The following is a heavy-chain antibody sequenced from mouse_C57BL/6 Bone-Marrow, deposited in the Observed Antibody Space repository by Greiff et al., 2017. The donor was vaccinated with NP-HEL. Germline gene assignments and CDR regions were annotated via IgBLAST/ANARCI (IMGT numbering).Heavy chain of an antibody. CDR1: GFTFSSYA. V-gene: IGHV5-4*01. D-gene: IGHD2-10*02. CDR2: ISDGGSYT. Sequence: EVMLVESGGGLVKPGGSLKLSCAASGFTFSSYAMSWVRQTPEKRLEWVATISDGGSYTYYPDNVKGRFTISRDNAKNNLYLQMSHLKSEDTAMYYCARDRYGISWYFDVWGTGTTVTVSS. CDR3: ARDRYGISWYFDV. J-gene: IGHJ1*03.